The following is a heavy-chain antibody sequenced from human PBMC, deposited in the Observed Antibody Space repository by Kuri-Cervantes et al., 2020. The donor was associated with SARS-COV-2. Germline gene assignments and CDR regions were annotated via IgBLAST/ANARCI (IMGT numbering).Heavy chain of an antibody. V-gene: IGHV3-30-3*01. D-gene: IGHD3-10*01. J-gene: IGHJ4*02. CDR1: GFTFSSYA. Sequence: GESLKISCAASGFTFSSYAMHWVRQAPGKGLEWVAVISYDGSNKYYADSVKGRFTISRDNSKNTLYLQMNSLRAEDTAMYYCARDFMLRGVNPFDYWGQGTLVTVSS. CDR2: ISYDGSNK. CDR3: ARDFMLRGVNPFDY.